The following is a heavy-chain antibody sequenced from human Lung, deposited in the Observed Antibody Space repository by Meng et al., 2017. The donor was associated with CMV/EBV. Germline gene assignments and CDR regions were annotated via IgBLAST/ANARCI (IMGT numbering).Heavy chain of an antibody. CDR3: TTDWYYYDSSGRRGFDY. J-gene: IGHJ4*02. Sequence: SCAASGFTFSNAWMSWVRQAPGKGLEWVGRIKSKTDGGTTEYAAPVKGRFTISRDDSKNTLYLQMISLKTEDTDVYYCTTDWYYYDSSGRRGFDYWXQGTLVTVSS. V-gene: IGHV3-15*01. CDR1: GFTFSNAW. CDR2: IKSKTDGGTT. D-gene: IGHD3-22*01.